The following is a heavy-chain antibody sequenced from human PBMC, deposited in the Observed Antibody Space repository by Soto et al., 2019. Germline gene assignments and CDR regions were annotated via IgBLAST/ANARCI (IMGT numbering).Heavy chain of an antibody. CDR1: GLTFGSRA. CDR3: ARGSTESYPGSRIFDF. J-gene: IGHJ4*02. V-gene: IGHV3-23*01. D-gene: IGHD3-10*01. Sequence: GGSLRLSCVASGLTFGSRAMSWVRQAPGEGLQWVATITDNGGDAKYADSVRGRFVISRDNSKKTLYLQMTSLTAEDSAMYFCARGSTESYPGSRIFDFWGRGTLLTVYS. CDR2: ITDNGGDA.